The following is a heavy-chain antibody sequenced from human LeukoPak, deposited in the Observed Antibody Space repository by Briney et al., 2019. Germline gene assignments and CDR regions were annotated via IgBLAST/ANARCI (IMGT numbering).Heavy chain of an antibody. CDR2: INHSGST. V-gene: IGHV4-34*01. CDR3: ARDRPVTGANWFDP. Sequence: PSETLSLTCAVYGGSFSGYDWIWIRQPPGKGLEWIGEINHSGSTNYNPSLKSRVTISLDTSKNQFSLRLSSVTAADTAVYYCARDRPVTGANWFDPWGQGALVTVSS. CDR1: GGSFSGYD. D-gene: IGHD4-11*01. J-gene: IGHJ5*02.